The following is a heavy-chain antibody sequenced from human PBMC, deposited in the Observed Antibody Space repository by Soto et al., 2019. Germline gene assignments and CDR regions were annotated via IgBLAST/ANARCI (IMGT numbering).Heavy chain of an antibody. CDR1: GYTFTNYW. CDR2: IYPGNSNT. D-gene: IGHD1-26*01. J-gene: IGHJ5*02. CDR3: ARPAEASIAGAPEP. V-gene: IGHV5-51*01. Sequence: GEALKISCKGSGYTFTNYWIAWVRQMPGKGLEWMGIIYPGNSNTRYSPSFQGQVTISADKSITTAYLQWTSLKASDTAMYYCARPAEASIAGAPEPRGQAPPVTVSS.